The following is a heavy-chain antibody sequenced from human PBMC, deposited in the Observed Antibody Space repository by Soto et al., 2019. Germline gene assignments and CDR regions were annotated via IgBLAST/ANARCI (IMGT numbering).Heavy chain of an antibody. Sequence: ASVKVSCKASGYTFTGYYMHWVRQAPGQGLEWMGWINPNSGGTNYAQKFQGWVTMTRDTSISTAYMELSRLRSGDTAVYYCARDIVGGRLDAFDLWGHGTMVTVSS. CDR1: GYTFTGYY. V-gene: IGHV1-2*04. CDR3: ARDIVGGRLDAFDL. J-gene: IGHJ3*01. D-gene: IGHD1-26*01. CDR2: INPNSGGT.